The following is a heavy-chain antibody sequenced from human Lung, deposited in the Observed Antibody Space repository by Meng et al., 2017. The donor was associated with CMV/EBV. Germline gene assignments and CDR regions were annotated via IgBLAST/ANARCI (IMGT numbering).Heavy chain of an antibody. Sequence: QVHLQQSGPGLVKPSETLPLPCAISGDSVSSKCVAWNWIRQSPSRDLEWLGRTYFRSKWYHDYAISVKSRITIKPDTSKNQFSLQLNSVTPEDTAVYYCAREGGSHIPFDFWGQGTLVTVSS. CDR2: TYFRSKWYH. CDR1: GDSVSSKCVA. J-gene: IGHJ4*02. D-gene: IGHD1-26*01. V-gene: IGHV6-1*01. CDR3: AREGGSHIPFDF.